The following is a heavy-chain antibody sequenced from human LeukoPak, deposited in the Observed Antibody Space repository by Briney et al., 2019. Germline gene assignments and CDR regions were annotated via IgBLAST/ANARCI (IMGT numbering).Heavy chain of an antibody. Sequence: GGSLRLSRAASGFTFSSYSMNWVRQAPGKGREWVSYISSSSSTIYYADSVKGRFTISRDNAKNSLYLQMNSLRDEDTAVYYCASRPSLGSGFVFDNWGQGTLVTVSS. D-gene: IGHD3-22*01. V-gene: IGHV3-48*02. CDR1: GFTFSSYS. J-gene: IGHJ4*02. CDR2: ISSSSSTI. CDR3: ASRPSLGSGFVFDN.